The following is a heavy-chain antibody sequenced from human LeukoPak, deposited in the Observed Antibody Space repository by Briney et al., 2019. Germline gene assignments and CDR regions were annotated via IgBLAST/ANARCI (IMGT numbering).Heavy chain of an antibody. D-gene: IGHD6-19*01. V-gene: IGHV4-34*01. CDR1: GGSFSGYY. CDR2: INHSGST. J-gene: IGHJ6*03. CDR3: ARRGWAYYYMDV. Sequence: KPSETLSLTCAVYGGSFSGYYWSWIRQPPGKGLEWIGEINHSGSTNYTPSLKSRVTISVDTSKNQSSLKLSSVTAADTAVYYCARRGWAYYYMDVWGKGTTVTVSS.